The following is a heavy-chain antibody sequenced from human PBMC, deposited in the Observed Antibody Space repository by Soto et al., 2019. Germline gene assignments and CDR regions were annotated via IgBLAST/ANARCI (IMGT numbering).Heavy chain of an antibody. CDR3: AKDYDSSGYLQADY. CDR2: ISGSGGST. D-gene: IGHD3-22*01. J-gene: IGHJ4*02. Sequence: GGSLRLSCAASGFTFSSYAMSWVRQAPGKGLEWVSAISGSGGSTYYADSVKGRFTISRDNSKNTLYLQMNSLRAEDTAVYYCAKDYDSSGYLQADYWGQGTLVTVSS. CDR1: GFTFSSYA. V-gene: IGHV3-23*01.